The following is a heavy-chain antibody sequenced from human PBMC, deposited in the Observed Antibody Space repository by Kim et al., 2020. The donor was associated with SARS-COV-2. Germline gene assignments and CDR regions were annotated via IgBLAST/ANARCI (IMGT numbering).Heavy chain of an antibody. CDR3: ARGYCSSSRCYAGPDY. Sequence: GGSLRLSCAASGFTFSDYTMDLVRQAPGRGLEWVSYINNDGTVMYYGDSVKGRFTISRDNSENSLFLQMNSLRDDDTAVYYCARGYCSSSRCYAGPDYWGQGTLVTVST. D-gene: IGHD2-2*01. CDR1: GFTFSDYT. J-gene: IGHJ4*02. CDR2: INNDGTVM. V-gene: IGHV3-48*02.